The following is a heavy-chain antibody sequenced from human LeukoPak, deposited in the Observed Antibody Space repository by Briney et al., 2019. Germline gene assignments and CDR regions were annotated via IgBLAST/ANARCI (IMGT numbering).Heavy chain of an antibody. CDR1: GFTFSSYA. CDR3: AKWGDCSSTSCYVSLGDYYYYAMDV. D-gene: IGHD2-2*01. CDR2: ISGSGGST. J-gene: IGHJ6*04. Sequence: GGSLRLSCAASGFTFSSYAMSWVRQAPGKGLEWVSAISGSGGSTYYADSVKGRFTISRDNSKNTLYLQMNSLRAEDTAVYYCAKWGDCSSTSCYVSLGDYYYYAMDVGGKGTTVTVSS. V-gene: IGHV3-23*01.